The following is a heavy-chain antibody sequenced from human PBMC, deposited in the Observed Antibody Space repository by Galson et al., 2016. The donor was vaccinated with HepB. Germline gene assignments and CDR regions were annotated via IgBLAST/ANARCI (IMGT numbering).Heavy chain of an antibody. CDR2: IGSSGGTT. CDR1: GFTFSSYG. CDR3: ARRVVVNPGWFDP. J-gene: IGHJ5*02. V-gene: IGHV3-23*01. Sequence: SLRLSCAASGFTFSSYGMHWVRQAPGKGLEWVSAIGSSGGTTYYADSVKGRFTISRDNSKNTLYLQLNSLRAEDTAIYYCARRVVVNPGWFDPWGQGALVTVSS. D-gene: IGHD3-22*01.